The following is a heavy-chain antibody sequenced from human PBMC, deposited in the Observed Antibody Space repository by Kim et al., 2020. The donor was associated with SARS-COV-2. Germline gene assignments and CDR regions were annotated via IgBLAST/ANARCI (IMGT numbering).Heavy chain of an antibody. CDR1: GFTFSRHW. D-gene: IGHD7-27*01. Sequence: GGSLRLSCAASGFTFSRHWMTWVRQAPGKGLEWVANIKGDGSDKNYVDSVKGRFTISRDNAKNSVYVQMNSLRVEDTAVYYCAKEHWGPEYWGQGILVIVSS. J-gene: IGHJ4*02. CDR3: AKEHWGPEY. V-gene: IGHV3-7*01. CDR2: IKGDGSDK.